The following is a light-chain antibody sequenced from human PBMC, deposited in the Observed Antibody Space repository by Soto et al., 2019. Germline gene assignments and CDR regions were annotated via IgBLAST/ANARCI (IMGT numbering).Light chain of an antibody. CDR2: DVS. J-gene: IGLJ1*01. CDR1: SSDVGDYNS. Sequence: QAVVTQPASVSGSPGQSVTISCTGTSSDVGDYNSVSWFQQHPGKAPKLMIYDVSNRPSGVSNRFSGSNSGNTASLTISGLQAEDEADYYCSSYSSSSVLYVFGTGTKLTVL. CDR3: SSYSSSSVLYV. V-gene: IGLV2-14*03.